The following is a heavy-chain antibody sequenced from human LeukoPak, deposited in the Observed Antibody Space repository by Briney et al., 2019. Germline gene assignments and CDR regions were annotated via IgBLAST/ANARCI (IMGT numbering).Heavy chain of an antibody. CDR1: GGTFSSYA. J-gene: IGHJ4*02. V-gene: IGHV1-69*05. CDR3: AAAGWFGELSDY. Sequence: ASVKVSCKASGGTFSSYAISWVRQAPGQGLEWMGRIIPIFGTANYAQKFQGRVTITTDESTSTAYMELSSLRSEDTAVYYCAAAGWFGELSDYWGQGTLVTVSS. D-gene: IGHD3-10*01. CDR2: IIPIFGTA.